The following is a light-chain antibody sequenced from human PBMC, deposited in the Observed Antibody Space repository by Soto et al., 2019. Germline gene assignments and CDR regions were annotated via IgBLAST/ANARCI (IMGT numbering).Light chain of an antibody. Sequence: EIVLTQSPATLSLSPGERATLSCRASQSVSSYLAWYQQKPGQAPRLLIYDASNRATGIPARFSGSGSGTDFTLTISSLEPEDFAVYYCQQRSNWPTFGPGPKVDIK. CDR3: QQRSNWPT. CDR1: QSVSSY. V-gene: IGKV3-11*01. CDR2: DAS. J-gene: IGKJ3*01.